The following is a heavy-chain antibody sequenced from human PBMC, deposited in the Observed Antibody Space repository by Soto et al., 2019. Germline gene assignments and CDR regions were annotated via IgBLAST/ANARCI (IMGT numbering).Heavy chain of an antibody. CDR3: ARDLLGYCSGGSCYLAEYFQH. D-gene: IGHD2-15*01. CDR1: GYTFTSYG. J-gene: IGHJ1*01. V-gene: IGHV1-18*01. CDR2: ISAYNGNT. Sequence: QVQLVQAGAEVKKPGASVKVSCKASGYTFTSYGISWVRQAPGQGLEWMGWISAYNGNTNYAQKLQGRVTMTTDTSTSTADMELRSLRSDDTAVYYSARDLLGYCSGGSCYLAEYFQHWGQGTLVTVSS.